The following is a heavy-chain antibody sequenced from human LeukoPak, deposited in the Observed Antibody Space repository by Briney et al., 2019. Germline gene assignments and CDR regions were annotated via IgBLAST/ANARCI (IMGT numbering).Heavy chain of an antibody. J-gene: IGHJ6*03. V-gene: IGHV4-59*12. CDR1: GGSISSYY. Sequence: SETLSLTCTVSGGSISSYYWSWIRQPPGKGLEWIGYIYHSGSTYYNPSLKSRVTISVDRSKNQFSLKLSSVTAADTAVYYCARGRRHYYYYYMDVWGKGTTVTVSS. CDR3: ARGRRHYYYYYMDV. CDR2: IYHSGST.